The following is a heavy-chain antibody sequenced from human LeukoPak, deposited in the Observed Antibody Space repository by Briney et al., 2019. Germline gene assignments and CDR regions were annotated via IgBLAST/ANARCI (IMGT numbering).Heavy chain of an antibody. Sequence: ASVKVSCKVSGYTLTELSMHWVRQAPGKGLEWMGGFDPEDGETIYAQKFQGRVTMTEDTSTDTAYMELSSLRSEDTAVYYCATVGIADYYYGMDVWGQGTTVTVSS. J-gene: IGHJ6*02. CDR3: ATVGIADYYYGMDV. CDR2: FDPEDGET. V-gene: IGHV1-24*01. CDR1: GYTLTELS.